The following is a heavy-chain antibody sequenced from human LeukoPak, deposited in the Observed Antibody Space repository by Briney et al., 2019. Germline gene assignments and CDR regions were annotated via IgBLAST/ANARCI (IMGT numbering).Heavy chain of an antibody. D-gene: IGHD2-21*02. J-gene: IGHJ3*02. CDR3: SRVRGMTAELDI. V-gene: IGHV1-8*03. CDR2: MNPNSGNT. Sequence: ASVKVSCKASGYTFTSYEINWVRQATGQGLEWMGWMNPNSGNTGYAQKCQGRVTITRNTYISTAYMELSSLRSEDTAVYYCSRVRGMTAELDIWGQGTMVTVSS. CDR1: GYTFTSYE.